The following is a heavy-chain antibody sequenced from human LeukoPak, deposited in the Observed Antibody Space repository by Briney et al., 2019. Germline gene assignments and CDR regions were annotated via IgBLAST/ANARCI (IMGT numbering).Heavy chain of an antibody. Sequence: GASVKVSCKASGDTFSNYAISWVRQAPGQGLEWMAVIIPVFAIADPAQKFQGRVTITADESTSTVYMEMSSLTSEDTAVYYCARLGYDSSELDYDYYYIDVWGKGTTVTVSS. D-gene: IGHD3-22*01. CDR1: GDTFSNYA. V-gene: IGHV1-69*13. CDR2: IIPVFAIA. J-gene: IGHJ6*03. CDR3: ARLGYDSSELDYDYYYIDV.